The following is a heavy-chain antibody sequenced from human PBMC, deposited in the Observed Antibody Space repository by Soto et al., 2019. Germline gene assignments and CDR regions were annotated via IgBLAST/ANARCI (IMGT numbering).Heavy chain of an antibody. J-gene: IGHJ5*02. D-gene: IGHD1-7*01. CDR2: IYHGGST. CDR3: GRESGETWDYEAS. V-gene: IGHV4-38-2*02. CDR1: GYSIISGYY. Sequence: PSETLSLTCAVSGYSIISGYYWGWLRQPPGKGLEWIGSIYHGGSTYYNPSLKSRVTVSVDTSRNQFFLTLRSVTAADSAVYHCGRESGETWDYEASWGQGTPVTVSS.